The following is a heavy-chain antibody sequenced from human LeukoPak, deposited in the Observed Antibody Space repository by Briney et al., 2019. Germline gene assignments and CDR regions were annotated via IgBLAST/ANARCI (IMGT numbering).Heavy chain of an antibody. Sequence: GGSLTLPCAPDSAFTFNTHSWVRQTPGKGLEWVAKKKEEGSATYYVDSVKGRFTISRDNAKRSLYLQMSSLKVEDTAVYYCARGGASHFESWGQGTLVTVSS. D-gene: IGHD3-16*01. V-gene: IGHV3-7*04. J-gene: IGHJ4*02. CDR2: KKEEGSAT. CDR1: AFTFNTHS. CDR3: ARGGASHFES.